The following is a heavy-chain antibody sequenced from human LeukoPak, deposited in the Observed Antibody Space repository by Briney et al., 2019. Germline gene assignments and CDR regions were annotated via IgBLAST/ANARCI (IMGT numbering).Heavy chain of an antibody. V-gene: IGHV4-59*01. CDR2: IYYSGST. J-gene: IGHJ3*02. CDR1: GGSISSYY. Sequence: SETLSLTCTVSGGSISSYYWSWIRQPPGKGLEWIGYIYYSGSTNYNPSLKSRVTISVDTSKNQFPLKLSSVTAADTAVYYCARDHTHDAFDIWGQGTMVTVSS. CDR3: ARDHTHDAFDI. D-gene: IGHD2-2*02.